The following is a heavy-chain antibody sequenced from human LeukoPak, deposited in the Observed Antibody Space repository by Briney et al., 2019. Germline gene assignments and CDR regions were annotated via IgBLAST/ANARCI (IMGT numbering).Heavy chain of an antibody. D-gene: IGHD2-15*01. CDR3: ARDMRSDIVVVVAVSAFDI. J-gene: IGHJ3*02. CDR1: GGTFISYA. Sequence: GASVKVSCKASGGTFISYAISWVRQAPAQGLEWMGRIIHIFGTANYAQKFQGRVTITTDESTSTAYMELSSLRSEDTAVYYCARDMRSDIVVVVAVSAFDIWGQGTMVTVSS. CDR2: IIHIFGTA. V-gene: IGHV1-69*05.